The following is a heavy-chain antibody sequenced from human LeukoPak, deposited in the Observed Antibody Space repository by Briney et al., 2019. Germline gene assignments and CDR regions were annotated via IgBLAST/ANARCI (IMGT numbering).Heavy chain of an antibody. D-gene: IGHD3-22*01. V-gene: IGHV4-61*02. CDR3: XRGLFYYDSSGYSXYFXX. CDR2: IYTSGST. CDR1: GGSISSGSYY. J-gene: IGHJ4*02. Sequence: PSETLSLTCTVSGGSISSGSYYWSWIRQPAGKGLEWIGRIYTSGSTNYNPSLKSRVTISVDTSKNQFSLKLSSVTAADTAVYYCXRGLFYYDSSGYSXYFXXWGQXXXVT.